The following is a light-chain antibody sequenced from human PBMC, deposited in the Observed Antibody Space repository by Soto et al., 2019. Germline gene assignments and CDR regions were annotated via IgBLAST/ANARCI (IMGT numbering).Light chain of an antibody. CDR3: QQYESYSPWT. CDR2: DAS. J-gene: IGKJ1*01. Sequence: DIQMTQSPSALSASVGDRATITCRASQSISSWLAWYQQKPGKAPKLLIYDASTLQSGVPSRYSGSGSGTEFTLTISNLQPDDFATYYCQQYESYSPWTFGQGTKVEIE. V-gene: IGKV1-5*01. CDR1: QSISSW.